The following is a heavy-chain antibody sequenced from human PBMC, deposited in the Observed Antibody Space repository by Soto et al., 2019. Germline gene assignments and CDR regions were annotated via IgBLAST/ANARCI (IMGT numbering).Heavy chain of an antibody. D-gene: IGHD4-4*01. CDR1: GFTFSSYA. CDR3: ARTVLYDYTDAFDI. Sequence: HGGSLRLSCAASGFTFSSYAMSWVRQAPGKGLEWVSYISSSSSYTNYADSVKGRFTISRDNAKNSLYLQMNSLRAEDTAVYHCARTVLYDYTDAFDIWGQGTMVTVSS. CDR2: ISSSSSYT. V-gene: IGHV3-21*05. J-gene: IGHJ3*02.